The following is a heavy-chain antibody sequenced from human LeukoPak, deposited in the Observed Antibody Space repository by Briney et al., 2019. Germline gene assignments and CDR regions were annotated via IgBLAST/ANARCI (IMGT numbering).Heavy chain of an antibody. V-gene: IGHV1-2*02. CDR3: ARQSYYYDSSGYKGLYYYYYMDV. CDR1: GYTFTGYY. D-gene: IGHD3-22*01. CDR2: INPNSVGT. Sequence: ASVKVSCKASGYTFTGYYMHWVRQAPGQGLEWMGWINPNSVGTNYAQRLQGRVTMTTDTSTSTAYMELRSLRSDDTAVYYCARQSYYYDSSGYKGLYYYYYMDVWGKGTTVTISS. J-gene: IGHJ6*03.